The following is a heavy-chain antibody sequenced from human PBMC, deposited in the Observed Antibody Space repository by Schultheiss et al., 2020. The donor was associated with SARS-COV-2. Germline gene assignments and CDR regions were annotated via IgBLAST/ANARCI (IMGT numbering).Heavy chain of an antibody. Sequence: SETLSLTCTVSGGSISSYYWNWIRQPPGKGLEWIGYIYHSGRTNYNPSLKSRVTISIDTSKNQFSLKLISVTAADTAVYYCARDSGDAFDIWGQGTMVTVSS. V-gene: IGHV4-59*01. CDR2: IYHSGRT. CDR3: ARDSGDAFDI. J-gene: IGHJ3*02. D-gene: IGHD7-27*01. CDR1: GGSISSYY.